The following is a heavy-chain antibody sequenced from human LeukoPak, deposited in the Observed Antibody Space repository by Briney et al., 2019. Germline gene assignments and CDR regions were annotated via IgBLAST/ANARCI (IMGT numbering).Heavy chain of an antibody. J-gene: IGHJ6*02. Sequence: GGSLRLSCAASGFTFSSYGMHWVRQAPGKGLEWVAVIWYDGSNKYYADSVKGRFTISRDNSKNTLYLQMNSLRAEDTAVYYCARDGTTGSDGMDVWGQGTTVTVSS. CDR3: ARDGTTGSDGMDV. V-gene: IGHV3-33*01. CDR1: GFTFSSYG. D-gene: IGHD1-1*01. CDR2: IWYDGSNK.